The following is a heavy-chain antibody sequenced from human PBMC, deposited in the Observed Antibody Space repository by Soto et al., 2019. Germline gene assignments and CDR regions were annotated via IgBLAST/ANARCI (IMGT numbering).Heavy chain of an antibody. CDR1: GFTFSSYG. D-gene: IGHD6-25*01. CDR2: ISRRGTSK. V-gene: IGHV3-48*03. CDR3: ARHQVGSRYGMDV. J-gene: IGHJ6*02. Sequence: GGSRRLSCGVSGFTFSSYGIKCVRPAPGKGLEWVSFISRRGTSKFYADSVEGRFTTSRDNAKNSVCLQMDSLRADDTAVYYCARHQVGSRYGMDVWGQGTTVTVS.